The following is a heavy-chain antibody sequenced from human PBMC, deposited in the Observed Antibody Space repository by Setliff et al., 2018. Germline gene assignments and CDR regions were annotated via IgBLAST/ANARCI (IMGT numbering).Heavy chain of an antibody. J-gene: IGHJ4*02. CDR3: ARGPLAPFEH. CDR2: ISYGSTT. CDR1: GFNFRNYE. D-gene: IGHD6-13*01. V-gene: IGHV3-48*03. Sequence: GGSLRLSCVGSGFNFRNYEMNWVRRAPGKGLEWISYISYGSTTFYADSVKGRFTSSRDDARNSVFLHMNSLTVGDTGVYYCARGPLAPFEHWGQGSLVTVSS.